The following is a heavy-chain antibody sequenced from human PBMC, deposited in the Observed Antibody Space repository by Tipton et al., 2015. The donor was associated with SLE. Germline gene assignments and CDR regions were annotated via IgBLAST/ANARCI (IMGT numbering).Heavy chain of an antibody. Sequence: TLSLTCTVSGASISTYYWSWIRQPPGKGLEWIGEITQSGGTNYSPSLKSRVTTSVDTSKNQFSLKLSSVTAADTAMYYCATGHFDYWGQGILVTVSP. CDR1: GASISTYY. J-gene: IGHJ4*02. CDR3: ATGHFDY. CDR2: ITQSGGT. D-gene: IGHD1-14*01. V-gene: IGHV4-34*01.